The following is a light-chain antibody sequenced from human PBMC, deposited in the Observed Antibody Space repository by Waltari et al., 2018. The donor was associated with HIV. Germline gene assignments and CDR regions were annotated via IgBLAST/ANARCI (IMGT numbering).Light chain of an antibody. Sequence: DIVMTQSPDSLAVSLGERATIHCQSSQSVLYSSNNKNYLTLYQQRPGQPPKLLVYWASTRESGVPDRFSGSGSGTDFTLTISSLQAEDVAVYYCQQYHSTPFTFGPGTKVDIK. CDR3: QQYHSTPFT. CDR1: QSVLYSSNNKNY. CDR2: WAS. V-gene: IGKV4-1*01. J-gene: IGKJ3*01.